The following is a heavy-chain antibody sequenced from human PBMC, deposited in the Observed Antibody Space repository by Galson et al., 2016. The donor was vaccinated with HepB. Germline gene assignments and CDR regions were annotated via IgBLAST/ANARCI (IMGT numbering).Heavy chain of an antibody. Sequence: SETLSLTCTVSSDSLSTSDWWSWVRQSPRKGLEWIGEINDSGTTNYNPSLEGRVTISVDTSKNQFSLRLTSVTAADTAVYYCARDATSRATHATFHMWGQGTVGTGSS. D-gene: IGHD1-1*01. J-gene: IGHJ3*02. CDR1: SDSLSTSDW. CDR3: ARDATSRATHATFHM. CDR2: INDSGTT. V-gene: IGHV4-4*02.